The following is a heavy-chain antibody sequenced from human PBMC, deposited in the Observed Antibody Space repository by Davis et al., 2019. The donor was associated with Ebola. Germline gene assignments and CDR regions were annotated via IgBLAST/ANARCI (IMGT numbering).Heavy chain of an antibody. CDR2: ISTSGSDT. V-gene: IGHV3-11*01. D-gene: IGHD6-19*01. Sequence: GESLKISCAASGFTFKDYYMSWIRQAPGKPLEWISYISTSGSDTYYADSMKGRFSISRDNARNTLYLHINNAGADDTAVYYCAKGRLIAVAGRAELVSWGQGTLVTVSS. CDR3: AKGRLIAVAGRAELVS. J-gene: IGHJ5*02. CDR1: GFTFKDYY.